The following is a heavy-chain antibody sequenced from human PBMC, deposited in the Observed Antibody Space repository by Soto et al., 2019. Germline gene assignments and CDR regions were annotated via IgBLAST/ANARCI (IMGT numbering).Heavy chain of an antibody. V-gene: IGHV1-46*01. Sequence: GASVKVSCKASGYTFTSYYMHWVRQAPGQGLEWMGIINPSGGSTSYAQKFQGRVTMTRDTSTSTVYMELSSLRSEDTAVYYCARHGFYGDYSSNYFDPWGQGTLVTVSS. J-gene: IGHJ5*02. CDR3: ARHGFYGDYSSNYFDP. D-gene: IGHD4-17*01. CDR1: GYTFTSYY. CDR2: INPSGGST.